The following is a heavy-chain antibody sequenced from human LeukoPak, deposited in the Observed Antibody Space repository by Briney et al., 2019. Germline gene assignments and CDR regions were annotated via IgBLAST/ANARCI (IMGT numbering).Heavy chain of an antibody. CDR3: VKFGVDYDMGV. V-gene: IGHV4-59*01. CDR2: IHYSGRA. CDR1: GDSISGSY. D-gene: IGHD3-16*01. J-gene: IGHJ6*02. Sequence: SETLSLTCTVSGDSISGSYWTWVRQPPGQGLEWIGQIHYSGRADYNPSLKRRITISVDTSKNQMSLTLTSVTAADTAIYYCVKFGVDYDMGVWGQGTTVTVTS.